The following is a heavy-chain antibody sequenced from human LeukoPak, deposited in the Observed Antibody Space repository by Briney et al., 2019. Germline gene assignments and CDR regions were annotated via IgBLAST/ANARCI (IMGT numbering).Heavy chain of an antibody. Sequence: ASVKVSCKASGYTFTSYYMHWVRQAPGQGLEWMGWINPNSGGTNYAQKFQGRVTMTRDTSISTAYMELSSLRSDDTAVYYCARAPDWNYPNYWGQGTLVTVSS. V-gene: IGHV1-2*02. CDR1: GYTFTSYY. CDR3: ARAPDWNYPNY. J-gene: IGHJ4*02. D-gene: IGHD1-7*01. CDR2: INPNSGGT.